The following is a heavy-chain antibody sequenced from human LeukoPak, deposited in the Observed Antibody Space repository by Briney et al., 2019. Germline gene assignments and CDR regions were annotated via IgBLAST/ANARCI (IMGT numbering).Heavy chain of an antibody. J-gene: IGHJ4*02. D-gene: IGHD3-10*01. CDR1: GGSISSYY. V-gene: IGHV4-59*01. CDR3: ARDVGSGSYYFDY. Sequence: SETLSLTCTVSGGSISSYYWSWIRQPPGKGLEWIGYIYYSGSTNYNPSLKGRVTISVDTSKNQFSLKLSSVTAADTAVYYCARDVGSGSYYFDYWGQGTLVTVSS. CDR2: IYYSGST.